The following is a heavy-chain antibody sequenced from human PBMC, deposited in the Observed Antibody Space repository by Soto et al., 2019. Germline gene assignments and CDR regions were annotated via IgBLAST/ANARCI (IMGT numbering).Heavy chain of an antibody. CDR1: GFTFSSYN. Sequence: EVQLVESGGGLVKPGGSLRLSCAASGFTFSSYNMNWVSQAPGTGLEGVSSISSSSTYIYYADSVKGRFTISRDNAKNSRYRTMKCLRVADTSVYYCARETTYDMLTASSGSWFYPWGQGTLVTGSS. D-gene: IGHD3-9*01. CDR2: ISSSSTYI. V-gene: IGHV3-21*01. CDR3: ARETTYDMLTASSGSWFYP. J-gene: IGHJ5*02.